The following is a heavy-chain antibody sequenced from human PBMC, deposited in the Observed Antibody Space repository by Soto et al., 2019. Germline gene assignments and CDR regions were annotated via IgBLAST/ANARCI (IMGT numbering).Heavy chain of an antibody. CDR2: ISSSGSTI. J-gene: IGHJ4*02. CDR1: GFTFSDYY. Sequence: QVQLVESGGGLVKPGGSLRLSCAASGFTFSDYYMSWIRQAPGKGLEWVSYISSSGSTIYYSDSVKGRFTISRDNAKNSFYLQMNSLRAEDTAVYYCARGPYDYVWGSDPPHFDYWGQGTLVTVSS. D-gene: IGHD3-16*02. CDR3: ARGPYDYVWGSDPPHFDY. V-gene: IGHV3-11*01.